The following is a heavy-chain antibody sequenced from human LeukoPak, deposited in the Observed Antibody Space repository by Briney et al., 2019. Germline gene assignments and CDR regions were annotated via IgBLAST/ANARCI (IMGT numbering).Heavy chain of an antibody. J-gene: IGHJ5*02. Sequence: SETLSLTCTVSGGSISGYYWSWIRQPPGEGLEWIGYLYYSGSTNYNPSLKSRVTISVDTSKNQFSLKLSSVTAADTAVYYCARDEDSAYGSGSYLSWGQGTLVTVSS. D-gene: IGHD3-10*01. CDR1: GGSISGYY. CDR2: LYYSGST. CDR3: ARDEDSAYGSGSYLS. V-gene: IGHV4-59*01.